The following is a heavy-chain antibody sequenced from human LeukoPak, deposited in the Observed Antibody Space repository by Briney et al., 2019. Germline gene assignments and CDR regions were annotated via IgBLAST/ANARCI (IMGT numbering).Heavy chain of an antibody. J-gene: IGHJ5*01. Sequence: PSETLSLTCDVSGYSLSSGYYWAWIRQSPGKGLEWIASIYNSGSTFYNPSLKSRVALSVDTSKNQFSLKLMSVTAADTAVYYCARPNTWITEGFDSWGLGILVTVSS. CDR3: ARPNTWITEGFDS. CDR2: IYNSGST. CDR1: GYSLSSGYY. D-gene: IGHD3-16*01. V-gene: IGHV4-38-2*01.